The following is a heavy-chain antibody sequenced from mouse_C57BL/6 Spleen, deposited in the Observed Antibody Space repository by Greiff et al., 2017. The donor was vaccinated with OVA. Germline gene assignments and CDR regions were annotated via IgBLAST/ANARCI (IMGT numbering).Heavy chain of an antibody. D-gene: IGHD4-1*01. V-gene: IGHV5-4*01. CDR3: ARVTDYFDY. CDR1: GFTFSSYA. CDR2: ISDGGSYT. J-gene: IGHJ2*01. Sequence: EVQVVESGGGLVKPGGSLKLSCAASGFTFSSYAMSWVRQTPEKRLEWVATISDGGSYTYYPDNVKGRFTISGDNAKNNLYLQMSHLKSEDTAMYYCARVTDYFDYWGQGTTLTVSS.